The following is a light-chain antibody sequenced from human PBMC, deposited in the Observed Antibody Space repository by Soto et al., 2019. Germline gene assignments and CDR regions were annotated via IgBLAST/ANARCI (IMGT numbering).Light chain of an antibody. V-gene: IGLV1-44*01. CDR2: SNN. CDR1: SSNIGSNT. CDR3: AAWDDTXNGYVV. J-gene: IGLJ2*01. Sequence: QSVLTQPPSASGTPGQRVTISCSGSSSNIGSNTVNWYQQLPGTAPKLLIYSNNQRPSGVPDRFSGSKSGTSASLAISGLQSEDXADXXCAAWDDTXNGYVVFGGGTKLTVL.